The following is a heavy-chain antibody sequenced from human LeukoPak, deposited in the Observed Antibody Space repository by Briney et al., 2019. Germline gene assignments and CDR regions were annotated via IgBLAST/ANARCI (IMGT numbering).Heavy chain of an antibody. CDR1: GGSIRSFC. CDR2: IFSSGNT. V-gene: IGHV4-4*07. Sequence: SETLSLTCIVSGGSIRSFCWNWVRQPAGGGLEWIGRIFSSGNTNYNPSLKSRVIMSIDTSKNQFSLNLTSVTAADTAVYYCARERGITGTTNYFDYWGQGTLLTVSS. CDR3: ARERGITGTTNYFDY. D-gene: IGHD1-20*01. J-gene: IGHJ4*02.